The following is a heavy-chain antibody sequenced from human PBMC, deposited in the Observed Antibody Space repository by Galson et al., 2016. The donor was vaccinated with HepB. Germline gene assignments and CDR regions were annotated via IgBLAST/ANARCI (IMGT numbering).Heavy chain of an antibody. CDR2: TYHTGTS. V-gene: IGHV4-4*02. D-gene: IGHD2-2*01. J-gene: IGHJ5*01. CDR1: GASINSSNW. Sequence: ETLSLTCAVSGASINSSNWWTWVRQAPGKGLEWFGETYHTGTSNNNPSLLSRFTMSIDNSKNHFSLNLNSVTAADTAVYYRARASVIPGARMVFDSWGQGILVTVSS. CDR3: ARASVIPGARMVFDS.